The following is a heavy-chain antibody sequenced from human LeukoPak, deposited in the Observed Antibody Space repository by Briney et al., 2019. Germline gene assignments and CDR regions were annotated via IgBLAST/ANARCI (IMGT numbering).Heavy chain of an antibody. Sequence: GGSLRLSCAASGFIFSSFEMAWVRQAPGKGLEWISYISDSGRIIKDADSVKGRLTISRDETHNTVYLQMNSLRAEDTAIYYCAGGPQYGGSFAYWGQGTLVTVSS. CDR1: GFIFSSFE. CDR2: ISDSGRII. CDR3: AGGPQYGGSFAY. D-gene: IGHD3-16*01. J-gene: IGHJ4*02. V-gene: IGHV3-48*03.